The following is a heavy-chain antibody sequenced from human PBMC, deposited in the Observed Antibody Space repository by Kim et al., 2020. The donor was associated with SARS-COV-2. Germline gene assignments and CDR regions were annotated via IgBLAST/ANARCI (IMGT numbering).Heavy chain of an antibody. Sequence: AQKFQGRVTRTRDTSTSTVYMELSSLRSEDTAVYYCAARGIFGVDDTDYWGQGTLVTVSS. V-gene: IGHV1-46*01. J-gene: IGHJ4*02. CDR3: AARGIFGVDDTDY. D-gene: IGHD3-3*01.